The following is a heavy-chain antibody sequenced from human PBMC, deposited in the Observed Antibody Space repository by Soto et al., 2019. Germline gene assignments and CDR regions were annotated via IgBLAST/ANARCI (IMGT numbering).Heavy chain of an antibody. Sequence: EVQLVESGGGLVQPGGSLRLSCAASGFTFSDYWMSWVRQTPGRGLEWVANIKQDGSERYYMDSVKGRFTISRDNAKNSLYLHMNSLTSEDTAVYYCARDRAVYNCGWHGYWGQGTLVTVS. CDR3: ARDRAVYNCGWHGY. CDR2: IKQDGSER. CDR1: GFTFSDYW. V-gene: IGHV3-7*01. D-gene: IGHD6-19*01. J-gene: IGHJ4*02.